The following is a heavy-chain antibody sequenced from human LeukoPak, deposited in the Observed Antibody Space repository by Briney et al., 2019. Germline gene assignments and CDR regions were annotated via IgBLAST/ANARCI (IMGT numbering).Heavy chain of an antibody. CDR2: INPNSGGT. CDR1: GYTFTGYY. J-gene: IGHJ6*03. Sequence: GASVKVSCKASGYTFTGYYMHWVRQAPGQGLEWMGWINPNSGGTNYAQKFQGRVTMTRDTSISTAYMELSSLRSEDTAVYYCARVSSINYYYMDVWGKGTTVTVSS. CDR3: ARVSSINYYYMDV. V-gene: IGHV1-2*02.